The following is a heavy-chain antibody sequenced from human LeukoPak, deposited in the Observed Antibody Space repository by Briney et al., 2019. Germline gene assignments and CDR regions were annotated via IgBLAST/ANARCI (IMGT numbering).Heavy chain of an antibody. V-gene: IGHV3-23*01. CDR3: AKAYCSGGSCYGVGYPTLDY. J-gene: IGHJ4*02. D-gene: IGHD2-15*01. CDR2: ISSSGGST. Sequence: GGSLRLSCAASGFTFSSYAMSWVRQAPGKGLEWVSAISSSGGSTYYADSVKGRFTISRDNSKNTLYLQMNSLRAEDTAVYYCAKAYCSGGSCYGVGYPTLDYWGQGTLVTVSS. CDR1: GFTFSSYA.